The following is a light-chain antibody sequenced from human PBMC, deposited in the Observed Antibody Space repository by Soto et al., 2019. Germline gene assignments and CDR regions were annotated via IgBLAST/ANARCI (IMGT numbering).Light chain of an antibody. CDR1: QSVNSKY. CDR2: SAS. Sequence: ELVLTQSPGTLSLSPGERATLSCRASQSVNSKYLAWYQQKPGQAPMLLIYSASNRATGISDRFSGSRSGTDFSLIISRLEPEDFAVYYCQQYDSSHPYSFGQGTRLEIK. V-gene: IGKV3-20*01. J-gene: IGKJ2*03. CDR3: QQYDSSHPYS.